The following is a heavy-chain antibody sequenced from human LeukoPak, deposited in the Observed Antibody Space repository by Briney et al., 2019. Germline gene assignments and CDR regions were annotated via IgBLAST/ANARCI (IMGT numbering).Heavy chain of an antibody. CDR3: ASETHDSSGYFYSS. J-gene: IGHJ4*02. CDR1: GYIFTSYG. CDR2: INPSGGST. V-gene: IGHV1-46*01. Sequence: GASVKVSCKASGYIFTSYGISWGRQAPGQGLEWMGIINPSGGSTTYAQKFQGRVTMTRDTSTSTGYMDLSSLRSDDTAVYYCASETHDSSGYFYSSWGQGTLVTVSS. D-gene: IGHD3-22*01.